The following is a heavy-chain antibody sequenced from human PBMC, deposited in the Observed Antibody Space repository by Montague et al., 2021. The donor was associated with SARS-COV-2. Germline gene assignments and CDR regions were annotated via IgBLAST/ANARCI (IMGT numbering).Heavy chain of an antibody. J-gene: IGHJ4*02. V-gene: IGHV4-39*07. CDR2: HSYTGST. D-gene: IGHD4-11*01. CDR1: GGSISTIVNF. Sequence: SETLSLTCTFSGGSISTIVNFWGWLRQPPGKGLEWVGSHSYTGSTYHNPSLKSRVTMSVDTSKNQFSLKLNSVTAADTAVYYCARSGDPGTTVTYLYWGQGTLVTVSS. CDR3: ARSGDPGTTVTYLY.